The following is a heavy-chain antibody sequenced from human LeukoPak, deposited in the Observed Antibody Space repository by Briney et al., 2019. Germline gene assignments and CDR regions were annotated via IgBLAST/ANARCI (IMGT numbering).Heavy chain of an antibody. Sequence: PGGSLRLSCVASGFTFSHYSMHWVRQAPGKGLEWVSYISSGSGTIYYADSVKGRFTISRDNAKNSLYLQMNSLRAEDTAVYYCAREGFCSRTNCALDAIEIWGQGTLVAVSS. CDR1: GFTFSHYS. D-gene: IGHD2-2*01. J-gene: IGHJ3*02. V-gene: IGHV3-48*01. CDR2: ISSGSGTI. CDR3: AREGFCSRTNCALDAIEI.